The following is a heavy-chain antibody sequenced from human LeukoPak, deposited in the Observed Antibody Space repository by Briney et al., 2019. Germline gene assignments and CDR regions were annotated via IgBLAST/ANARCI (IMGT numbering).Heavy chain of an antibody. CDR3: ARAWGPYPYFDY. D-gene: IGHD3-16*01. CDR2: IWYDGSTK. J-gene: IGHJ4*02. CDR1: GFIFSGYG. V-gene: IGHV3-33*01. Sequence: PGRSLRLSCAASGFIFSGYGMNWVRQAPGKGLEWVAVIWYDGSTKYYAESVKGRFTISRDNSKNTLYLQMNSLRAEDTAVYYCARAWGPYPYFDYWGQGTLVTVSS.